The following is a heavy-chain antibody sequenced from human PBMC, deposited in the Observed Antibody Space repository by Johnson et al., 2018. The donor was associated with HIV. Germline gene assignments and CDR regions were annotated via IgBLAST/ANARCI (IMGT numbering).Heavy chain of an antibody. Sequence: QVLLVESGGVVVQPGGSLRLSCAASGFTFSSYGMHWVRQAPGKGLEWVAFILYDGSNKYYADSVKGRFTISRDNSKNTLYLQMNSLRAEDTAVYYCAKPNSGYALGLGAFDIGGQGTMVTVSS. CDR1: GFTFSSYG. J-gene: IGHJ3*02. CDR3: AKPNSGYALGLGAFDI. D-gene: IGHD5-12*01. V-gene: IGHV3-30*02. CDR2: ILYDGSNK.